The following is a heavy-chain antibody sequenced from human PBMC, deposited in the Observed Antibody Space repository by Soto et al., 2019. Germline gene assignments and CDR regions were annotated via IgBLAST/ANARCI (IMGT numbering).Heavy chain of an antibody. J-gene: IGHJ6*03. CDR1: SGSISSDNW. V-gene: IGHV4-4*02. CDR2: IHNGGGT. D-gene: IGHD2-2*01. Sequence: QVQLQESGPGQVEPSGTLSLTCAVSSGSISSDNWWSWVRQSPEKGLEWIGEIHNGGGTNYNPSLKRRFTMSVDKSKNQFSLNLRFVTAADSAVYYCTRVAVPDLRGWTTRSSYYYYMAVWGKGTTVTVSS. CDR3: TRVAVPDLRGWTTRSSYYYYMAV.